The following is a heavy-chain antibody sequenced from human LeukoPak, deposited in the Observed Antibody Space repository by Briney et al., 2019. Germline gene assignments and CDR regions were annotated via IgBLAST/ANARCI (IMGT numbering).Heavy chain of an antibody. CDR2: IIPILGIT. V-gene: IGHV1-69*04. J-gene: IGHJ5*02. D-gene: IGHD3-10*01. Sequence: GASVKVSCKASGGTFSSYAISWVRQAPGQGLEWMGRIIPILGITNYAQTFQGRVTITADKSTSTAYMELSSLRSEDTAVYYCASSLWFGELPNWFDPWGQGTLVTVSS. CDR1: GGTFSSYA. CDR3: ASSLWFGELPNWFDP.